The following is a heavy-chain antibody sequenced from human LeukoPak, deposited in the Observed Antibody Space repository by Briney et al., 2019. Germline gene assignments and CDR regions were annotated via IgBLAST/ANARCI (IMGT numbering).Heavy chain of an antibody. CDR2: IYPGDSDI. CDR3: ARRDDNLTGYLDY. Sequence: GESLKISCKGSGFSFSTYRIGWVRQMPGKGLEWVGIIYPGDSDIRYSPSFQGQVTMSVDKSIRTAHLQWSSLKASDTAMYYCARRDDNLTGYLDYWGQGTLVTVSS. J-gene: IGHJ4*02. D-gene: IGHD3-9*01. CDR1: GFSFSTYR. V-gene: IGHV5-51*01.